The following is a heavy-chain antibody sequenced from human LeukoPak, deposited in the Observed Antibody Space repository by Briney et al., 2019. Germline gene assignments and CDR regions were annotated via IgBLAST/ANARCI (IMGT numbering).Heavy chain of an antibody. D-gene: IGHD3-9*01. V-gene: IGHV1-69*02. Sequence: SVKVSCKASGGTFSSYTISWVRQAPGQGLEWMGRIIPTLGIANYAQKFQGRVTITADKSTSTAYMELSSLRSEDTAVYYCARAITDYDILTGYYMVAFDIWGQGTMVTVSS. CDR3: ARAITDYDILTGYYMVAFDI. CDR2: IIPTLGIA. J-gene: IGHJ3*02. CDR1: GGTFSSYT.